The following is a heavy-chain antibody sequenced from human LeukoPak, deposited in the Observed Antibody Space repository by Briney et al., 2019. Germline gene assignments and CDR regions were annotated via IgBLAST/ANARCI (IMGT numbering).Heavy chain of an antibody. CDR1: GFTFSSSA. Sequence: PGGSLRLSCVASGFTFSSSAMNWVRQAPGEGLQWVSSISSSSSYIYYANSVKGRFTISRDNADNSLYLQLSSLRAEDTAVYYCAREQRTFDYWGQGILVTVSS. D-gene: IGHD5-24*01. V-gene: IGHV3-21*04. J-gene: IGHJ4*02. CDR2: ISSSSSYI. CDR3: AREQRTFDY.